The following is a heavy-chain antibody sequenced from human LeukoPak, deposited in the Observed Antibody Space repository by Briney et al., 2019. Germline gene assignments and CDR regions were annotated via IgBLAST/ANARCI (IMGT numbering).Heavy chain of an antibody. Sequence: PSETLSLTCTVSGGSISSYYWSWIRQPPGKGLEWIGYIYYSGSTNYNPSLKSRVTISVDTSKNQFSPKLSSVTAADTAVYYCARRMVRGGGMDVWGQGTAVTVSS. D-gene: IGHD3-10*01. V-gene: IGHV4-59*08. CDR3: ARRMVRGGGMDV. CDR1: GGSISSYY. CDR2: IYYSGST. J-gene: IGHJ6*02.